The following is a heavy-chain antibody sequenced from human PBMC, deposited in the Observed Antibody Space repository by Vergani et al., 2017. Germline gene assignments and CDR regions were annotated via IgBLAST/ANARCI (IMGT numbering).Heavy chain of an antibody. CDR1: VYSISNFY. CDR3: SSFTHSGERADS. D-gene: IGHD6-19*01. Sequence: QVQLQESGPGLVKPSETLSLTCSVSVYSISNFYCNWFRQPPGKGLEWLGSINYSDNTNYNPSMKTLVTISVDTNKNQFSLTLISVADADTAVYYCSSFTHSGERADSWGQGILVTVSS. CDR2: INYSDNT. V-gene: IGHV4-59*01. J-gene: IGHJ4*02.